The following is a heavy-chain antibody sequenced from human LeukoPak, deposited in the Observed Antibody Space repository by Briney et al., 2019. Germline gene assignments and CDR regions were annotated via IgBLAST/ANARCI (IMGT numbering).Heavy chain of an antibody. CDR3: ARLTGDQNPYYYYYYMDA. Sequence: SETLSLTCTVSGGSISSGSYYWSWIRQPAGKGLEWIGRVYTSGSTNYNPSLKSRVTISVDTSKNQFSLKLSSVTAADTAVYYCARLTGDQNPYYYYYYMDAWGKGTTVTVSS. CDR2: VYTSGST. D-gene: IGHD7-27*01. J-gene: IGHJ6*03. V-gene: IGHV4-61*02. CDR1: GGSISSGSYY.